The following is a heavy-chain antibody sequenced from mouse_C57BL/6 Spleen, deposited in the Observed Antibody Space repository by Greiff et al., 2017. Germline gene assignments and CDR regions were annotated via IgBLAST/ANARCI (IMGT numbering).Heavy chain of an antibody. CDR2: ISGGGGNT. D-gene: IGHD1-1*01. J-gene: IGHJ1*03. CDR1: GFTFSSYT. CDR3: ARNYYGSSPFDV. V-gene: IGHV5-9*01. Sequence: EVQLVESGGGLVKPGGSLKLSCAASGFTFSSYTMSWVRQTPEKRLEWVATISGGGGNTYYPDSVKGRFTISRDNAKNTLYLQMSSLRSEDTALYYCARNYYGSSPFDVWGTGTTVTVSS.